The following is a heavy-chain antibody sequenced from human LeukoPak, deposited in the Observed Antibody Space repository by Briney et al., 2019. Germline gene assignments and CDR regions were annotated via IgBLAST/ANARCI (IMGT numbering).Heavy chain of an antibody. Sequence: GGSLRLSCAASGFTFTNNFMSWVRQVPGKGLEWVANVKQDGSETTYADSVRGRFTIFRDNAKDSVYLQMNSLRAEDSATYYCVREGFYFFDFWGQGTLVTVSS. CDR3: VREGFYFFDF. CDR1: GFTFTNNF. CDR2: VKQDGSET. V-gene: IGHV3-7*01. J-gene: IGHJ4*01.